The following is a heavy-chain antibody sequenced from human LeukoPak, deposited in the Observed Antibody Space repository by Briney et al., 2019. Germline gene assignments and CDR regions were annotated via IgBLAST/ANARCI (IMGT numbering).Heavy chain of an antibody. CDR2: ISNSRTTI. CDR3: ARPGEGDNWNPWVV. Sequence: GGSLRLSCAASGFTFSSYSMNWVRQAPGKGLEWISYISNSRTTIYYADSVKGRFTISRDNAKSSLYPQMNSLRAEDTAVYYCARPGEGDNWNPWVVWGQGTLVTVSS. J-gene: IGHJ4*02. D-gene: IGHD1-20*01. CDR1: GFTFSSYS. V-gene: IGHV3-48*01.